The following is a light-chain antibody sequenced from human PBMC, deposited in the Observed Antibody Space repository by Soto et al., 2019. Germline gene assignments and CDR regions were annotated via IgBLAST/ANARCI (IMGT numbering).Light chain of an antibody. CDR3: YSYAGRSNWV. Sequence: QSALTQPASVSGSPGQSITISCTGTSSDIGNYNLVSWYQQHPGKAPKRILFEGDQRPSGVSQRFSASKSGNTASLTISGLQAEDEADYYCYSYAGRSNWVFGGGTKVTVL. V-gene: IGLV2-23*01. J-gene: IGLJ3*02. CDR1: SSDIGNYNL. CDR2: EGD.